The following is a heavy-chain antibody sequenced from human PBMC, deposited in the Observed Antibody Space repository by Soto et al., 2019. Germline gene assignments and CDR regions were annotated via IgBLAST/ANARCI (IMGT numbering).Heavy chain of an antibody. CDR1: GYTFNNYG. D-gene: IGHD3-10*01. V-gene: IGHV1-18*01. J-gene: IGHJ4*02. CDR3: AREGSRLPWCRELITPGRPQNYFDY. CDR2: ISTYNGNT. Sequence: QVQLVQSGAEVKKPGASVRVSCKASGYTFNNYGISWVRQAPGQGRQWMGWISTYNGNTNYGQEFQGRLTMTTQTSASTAPMGLRSLRSDATAVYYCAREGSRLPWCRELITPGRPQNYFDYWGQGTLVTVSS.